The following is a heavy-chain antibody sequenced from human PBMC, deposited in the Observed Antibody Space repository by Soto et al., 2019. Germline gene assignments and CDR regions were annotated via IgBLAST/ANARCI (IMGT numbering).Heavy chain of an antibody. J-gene: IGHJ4*02. CDR2: ISGSGGST. CDR1: GFTFSSYA. D-gene: IGHD2-2*01. CDR3: AKDNWCSSTSCYYFDY. V-gene: IGHV3-23*01. Sequence: GGSLRLSCAASGFTFSSYAMSWVRQAPGKGLEWVSAISGSGGSTYYADSVKGRFTISRDNSKNTLYLQMNSLRAEDTAVYYCAKDNWCSSTSCYYFDYWGQGTLVTVSS.